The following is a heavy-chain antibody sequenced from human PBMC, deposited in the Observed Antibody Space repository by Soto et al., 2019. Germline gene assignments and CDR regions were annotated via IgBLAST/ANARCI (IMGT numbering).Heavy chain of an antibody. J-gene: IGHJ6*02. CDR2: SYPGDSDT. CDR3: ASCSSSYYYYYYGMDV. D-gene: IGHD6-6*01. CDR1: GYSFTSYW. Sequence: PGESLKISCKGSGYSFTSYWIGWVRQMPGKGLEWMGISYPGDSDTSYSPSFQGQVTISADKSISTAYLQWSSLKASDTAMYYCASCSSSYYYYYYGMDVWGQGTTVTVSS. V-gene: IGHV5-51*01.